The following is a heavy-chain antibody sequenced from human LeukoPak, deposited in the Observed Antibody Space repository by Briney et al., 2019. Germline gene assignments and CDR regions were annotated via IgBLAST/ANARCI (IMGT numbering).Heavy chain of an antibody. J-gene: IGHJ3*02. CDR2: IKQDGSEK. CDR3: ARLQQQLVPGAFDI. Sequence: GGSLRLSCAASGFTFSSYWMSWVRQAPGKGLEWVANIKQDGSEKYYVDSVKGRFTISRDNAKNSLYLQMNSLRAEDTAVYYCARLQQQLVPGAFDIWGQGTMVTVSS. D-gene: IGHD6-13*01. V-gene: IGHV3-7*01. CDR1: GFTFSSYW.